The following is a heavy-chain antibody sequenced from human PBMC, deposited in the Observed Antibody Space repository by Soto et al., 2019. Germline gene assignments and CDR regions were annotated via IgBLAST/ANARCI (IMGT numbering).Heavy chain of an antibody. V-gene: IGHV4-61*01. Sequence: SETLSLTCTVSGGSVSSGSYYWSWIRQPPGKGLEWIGYIYYSGSTNYNPSLKSRVTISVDTSKNQFSLKLSSVTAADTAVYYCARLVEYSGSYYGMDVWGQGTTVTVSS. J-gene: IGHJ6*02. CDR3: ARLVEYSGSYYGMDV. CDR1: GGSVSSGSYY. CDR2: IYYSGST. D-gene: IGHD1-26*01.